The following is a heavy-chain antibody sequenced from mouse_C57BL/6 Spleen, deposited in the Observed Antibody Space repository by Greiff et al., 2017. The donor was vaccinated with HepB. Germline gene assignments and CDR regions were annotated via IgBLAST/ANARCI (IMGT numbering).Heavy chain of an antibody. CDR2: INPGSGGT. CDR1: GYAFTNYL. V-gene: IGHV1-54*01. CDR3: ARSPPGAMDY. Sequence: VQLQQSGAELVRPGTSVKVSCKASGYAFTNYLIEWVKQRPGQGLEWIGVINPGSGGTNYNGKFKGKATLTADKSSSTAYMQLSSLTSEDSAVYFWARSPPGAMDYWGQGTSVTVSS. J-gene: IGHJ4*01.